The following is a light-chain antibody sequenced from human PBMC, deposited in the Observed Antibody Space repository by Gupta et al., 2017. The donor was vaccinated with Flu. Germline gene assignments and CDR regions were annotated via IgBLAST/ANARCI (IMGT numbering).Light chain of an antibody. J-gene: IGKJ1*01. CDR1: QSVSRD. Sequence: GESATLSCRARQSVSRDINWYQQIPGQAPGLLIYGSSSRATGIPDRFSGSGSGTDFTLTISRLEPEDFAVYYCQQYDSSPWTFGQGTKVEIK. V-gene: IGKV3-20*01. CDR3: QQYDSSPWT. CDR2: GSS.